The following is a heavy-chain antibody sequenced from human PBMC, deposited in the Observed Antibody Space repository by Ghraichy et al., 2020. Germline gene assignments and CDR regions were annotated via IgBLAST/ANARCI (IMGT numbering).Heavy chain of an antibody. CDR3: ATGGRVGGGANLHS. V-gene: IGHV4-30-2*01. CDR1: GGSISSGGYS. J-gene: IGHJ4*02. Sequence: SETLSLTCAVSGGSISSGGYSWSWIRQPPGKGLEWIGYIYHSGSTYYNPSLKSRVTISVDRSKNQFSLKLSSVTAADTAVYYCATGGRVGGGANLHSWGQGTLVTVSS. CDR2: IYHSGST. D-gene: IGHD3-16*01.